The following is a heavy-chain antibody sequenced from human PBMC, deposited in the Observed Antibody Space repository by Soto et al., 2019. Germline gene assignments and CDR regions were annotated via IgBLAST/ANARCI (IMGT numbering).Heavy chain of an antibody. J-gene: IGHJ4*02. D-gene: IGHD2-2*01. V-gene: IGHV3-23*01. CDR2: IYSGGTA. Sequence: EVKFLESGGGLVQPGGSLRLSCKTSGFIFSEYTMSWVRQAPGKGMEWVSAIYSGGTAFYADSVRGRFTISRDNSAPTVDLQMNSLRVEDSAIYYCAKDRQPDKSWAYDYLGLGTLVTVSS. CDR1: GFIFSEYT. CDR3: AKDRQPDKSWAYDY.